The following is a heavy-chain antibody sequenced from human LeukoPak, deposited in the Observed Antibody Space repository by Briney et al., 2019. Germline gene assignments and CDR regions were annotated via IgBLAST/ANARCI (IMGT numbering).Heavy chain of an antibody. D-gene: IGHD3-9*01. V-gene: IGHV1-18*01. CDR3: ARDWGTYDILTWVTADY. CDR2: ISAYNGNT. CDR1: GYTFTSYG. Sequence: ASVKVSCKASGYTFTSYGISWVRQAPGQGLEWMGWISAYNGNTNYAQKLQGRVTMTTDTSTSTAYMELRSLRSDDTAVYYCARDWGTYDILTWVTADYWGQGTLVTVSS. J-gene: IGHJ4*02.